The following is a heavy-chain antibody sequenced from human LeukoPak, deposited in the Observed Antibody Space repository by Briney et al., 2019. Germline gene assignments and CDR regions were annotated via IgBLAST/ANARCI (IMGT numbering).Heavy chain of an antibody. CDR2: IYYSGST. Sequence: PSETLSLTCTVSGGSISSGGYYWSWIRQHPGKGLEWIGYIYYSGSTYYNPSLKSRVTISVDTSKNQFSLKLSSVTAADTAVYYCARAEALGYYDSSGARRFDYWGQGTLVTVSS. J-gene: IGHJ4*02. CDR3: ARAEALGYYDSSGARRFDY. D-gene: IGHD3-22*01. CDR1: GGSISSGGYY. V-gene: IGHV4-31*03.